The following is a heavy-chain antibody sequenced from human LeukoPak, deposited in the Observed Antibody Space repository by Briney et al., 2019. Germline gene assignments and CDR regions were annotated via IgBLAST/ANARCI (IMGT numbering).Heavy chain of an antibody. CDR2: IISYNGNT. CDR3: AREVITFGGVIVSTYYFDY. D-gene: IGHD3-16*02. J-gene: IGHJ4*02. CDR1: GYTLTSHV. Sequence: ASVKVSCKASGYTLTSHVISWVRPAPGQGLEWMGWIISYNGNTNYAHTLQGRVTMTTDTSKSTAYMELRSLRSDNTAVYYCAREVITFGGVIVSTYYFDYWGQGTLVTVSS. V-gene: IGHV1-18*01.